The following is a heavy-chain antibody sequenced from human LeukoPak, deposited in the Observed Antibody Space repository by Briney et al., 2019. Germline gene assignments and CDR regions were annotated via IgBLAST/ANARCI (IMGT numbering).Heavy chain of an antibody. Sequence: SETLSLTCTLSGGSISSYYCCWIRDPPGGGVEWIGYIYYSGSTNYNPSLKSRVTISVDPSKNQFSLKLSSVTAADTAVYYCAKSRTGDGLDYWGQGTLVTVSS. D-gene: IGHD7-27*01. V-gene: IGHV4-59*01. CDR3: AKSRTGDGLDY. J-gene: IGHJ4*02. CDR1: GGSISSYY. CDR2: IYYSGST.